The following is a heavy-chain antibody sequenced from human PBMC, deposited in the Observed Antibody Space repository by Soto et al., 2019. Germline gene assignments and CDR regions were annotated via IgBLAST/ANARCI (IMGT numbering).Heavy chain of an antibody. Sequence: GASVKVSCKASGYTFTSYGISWVRQAPGQGLEWMGWISAYNGNTNYAQKLQGRVTMTTDTSTSTAYMELRSLRSDDTAVYYCAKLGGSEVYSSGWSDYWGQGTLVTVSS. D-gene: IGHD6-19*01. CDR1: GYTFTSYG. V-gene: IGHV1-18*01. J-gene: IGHJ4*02. CDR3: AKLGGSEVYSSGWSDY. CDR2: ISAYNGNT.